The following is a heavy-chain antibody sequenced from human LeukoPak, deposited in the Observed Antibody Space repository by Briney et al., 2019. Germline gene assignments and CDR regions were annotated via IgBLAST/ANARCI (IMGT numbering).Heavy chain of an antibody. CDR2: ISGSGGST. CDR3: AKESARVPAATGLGYFDY. J-gene: IGHJ4*02. Sequence: AGGSLRLSCAASGFTFSSYAMSWVRQAPGKGLEWVSAISGSGGSTYYADSVKGRFTISRDNSKNTLYLQMNSLRAEDTAVYYCAKESARVPAATGLGYFDYWGQGTLVTVSS. CDR1: GFTFSSYA. D-gene: IGHD2-2*01. V-gene: IGHV3-23*01.